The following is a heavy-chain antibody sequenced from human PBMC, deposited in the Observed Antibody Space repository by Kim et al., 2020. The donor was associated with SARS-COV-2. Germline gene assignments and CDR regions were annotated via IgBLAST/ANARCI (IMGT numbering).Heavy chain of an antibody. Sequence: SVKGRFTITRDNSKNTRYLQMNSLRGEDTAVYYCAKDSGAGYYYYYYMDVWGKGTTVTVSS. D-gene: IGHD5-12*01. CDR3: AKDSGAGYYYYYYMDV. V-gene: IGHV3-23*01. J-gene: IGHJ6*03.